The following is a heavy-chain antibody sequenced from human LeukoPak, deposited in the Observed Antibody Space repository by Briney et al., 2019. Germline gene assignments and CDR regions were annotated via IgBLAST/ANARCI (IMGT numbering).Heavy chain of an antibody. J-gene: IGHJ6*03. CDR3: AKGGGSPRHYYYYYMDV. CDR2: ISDTGGTQ. D-gene: IGHD2-2*01. V-gene: IGHV3-23*01. Sequence: GGSLRLSCVGSGFTFSNYGMSWVRQAPGKGLEWVSSISDTGGTQFYADSVKGRFTVSRDNSKNTLSLQMNSLRVGDASVYYCAKGGGSPRHYYYYYMDVWGKGTTVTVSS. CDR1: GFTFSNYG.